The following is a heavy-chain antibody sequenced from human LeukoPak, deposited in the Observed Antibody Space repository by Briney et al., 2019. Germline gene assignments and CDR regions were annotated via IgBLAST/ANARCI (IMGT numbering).Heavy chain of an antibody. D-gene: IGHD3-22*01. CDR3: ARDYDSSGYYPTPDAFDI. V-gene: IGHV3-23*01. J-gene: IGHJ3*02. CDR1: GFTFSSYA. CDR2: ISGSGGST. Sequence: GGSLRLSCAASGFTFSSYAMSWVRQAPGKGLEWVSAISGSGGSTYYADSVKGRFTISRDNSKNTLYLQMNSLRAEDTAVYYCARDYDSSGYYPTPDAFDIWGQGSMVTVSS.